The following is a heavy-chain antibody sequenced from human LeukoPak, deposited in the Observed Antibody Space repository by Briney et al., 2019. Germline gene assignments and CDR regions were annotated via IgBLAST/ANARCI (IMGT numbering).Heavy chain of an antibody. CDR3: ARSGYSSGWYYNSEHDAFDI. CDR2: IYPGDSDT. J-gene: IGHJ3*02. CDR1: GYSFTSYW. D-gene: IGHD6-19*01. Sequence: GESLKISCKGSGYSFTSYWIGWVRQMPGKGLEWMGIIYPGDSDTRYSPSFQGQVTISADKSISTAYLQWSSLKASDTAMYYCARSGYSSGWYYNSEHDAFDIWGQGTMVTVSS. V-gene: IGHV5-51*01.